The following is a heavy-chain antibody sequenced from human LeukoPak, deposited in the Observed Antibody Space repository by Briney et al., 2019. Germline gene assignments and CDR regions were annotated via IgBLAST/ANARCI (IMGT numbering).Heavy chain of an antibody. Sequence: GGSLRLSCTASGFTSGDYAMSWVRQAPGQGLEWVGFIRSKAYGGTTEYAASVKGRFTISRDDSKSIAYLQMNSLKTEDTAVYYCTRAVVVITTVPDYWGQGTLVTVSS. CDR2: IRSKAYGGTT. V-gene: IGHV3-49*04. J-gene: IGHJ4*02. CDR3: TRAVVVITTVPDY. CDR1: GFTSGDYA. D-gene: IGHD3-22*01.